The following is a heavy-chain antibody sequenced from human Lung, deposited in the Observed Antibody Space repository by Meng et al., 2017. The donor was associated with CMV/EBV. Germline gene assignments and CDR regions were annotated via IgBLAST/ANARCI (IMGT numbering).Heavy chain of an antibody. J-gene: IGHJ4*02. CDR3: VRDWKYS. CDR2: ISETSSYI. Sequence: LTCAASGFTFNSYAMNWVRQAPGKGLEWVSYISETSSYIYYADSVKGRFTISRDNANNSLYLQMSSLRAEDTALYYCVRDWKYSWGQGTLVTVSS. CDR1: GFTFNSYA. V-gene: IGHV3-21*01. D-gene: IGHD1-1*01.